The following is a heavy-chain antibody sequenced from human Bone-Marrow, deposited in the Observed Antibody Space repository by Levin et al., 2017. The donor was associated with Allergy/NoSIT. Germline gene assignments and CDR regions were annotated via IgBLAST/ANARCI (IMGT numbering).Heavy chain of an antibody. CDR2: IYFTGTN. J-gene: IGHJ4*02. V-gene: IGHV4-59*08. CDR3: VRQHDTAMIIGDY. CDR1: GGSVDSFF. Sequence: SQTLSLTCTVSGGSVDSFFWNWIRQPPGKGLEWIGYIYFTGTNNYNPSLKSRVTMSVDTSKNQFSLKLTSVSAADTAVYYCVRQHDTAMIIGDYWSQGILVSVSS. D-gene: IGHD5-18*01.